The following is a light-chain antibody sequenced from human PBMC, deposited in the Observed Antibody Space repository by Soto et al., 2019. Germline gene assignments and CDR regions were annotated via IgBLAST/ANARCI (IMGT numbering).Light chain of an antibody. V-gene: IGKV1-39*01. CDR2: AAS. CDR1: QSISTY. J-gene: IGKJ2*01. CDR3: KQSYSTPYT. Sequence: DIQMTQSPSSLSASVGDRVTITCRTSQSISTYLNWYQRKPGKAPKLLIYAASSSQSGVPSRFSGSRSGTDFTLTISSLQPEDFATYYSKQSYSTPYTFGQENKLEIK.